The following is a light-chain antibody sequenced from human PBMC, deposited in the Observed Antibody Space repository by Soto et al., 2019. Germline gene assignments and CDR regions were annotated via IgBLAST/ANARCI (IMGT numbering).Light chain of an antibody. CDR3: QSYDSSLSGFYV. CDR2: GNN. V-gene: IGLV1-40*01. CDR1: SSNIGADYD. Sequence: QSALTQPPSVSGAPGQRVTISCTGSSSNIGADYDVNWYQQLPGTAPKLLIYGNNNRPSGVPDRFSGSKSGTSASLAITGLQAEDEADYHCQSYDSSLSGFYVFGSGTKV. J-gene: IGLJ1*01.